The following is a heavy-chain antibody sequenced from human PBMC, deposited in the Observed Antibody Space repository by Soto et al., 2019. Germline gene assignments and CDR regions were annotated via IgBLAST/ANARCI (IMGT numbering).Heavy chain of an antibody. J-gene: IGHJ5*02. CDR3: ARDGFMPNEIPVFRAKFDP. CDR2: ISGYNGKT. D-gene: IGHD1-1*01. Sequence: QVQLVQSGAEVKKPGASVKVYCKASGYTFTNYGISWVRQAPGQGLEWMGRISGYNGKTDYSHNFQGRTTLTTDTFTSTAYMEVRSLRSDDTAVYYCARDGFMPNEIPVFRAKFDPWGQGTLVTVSS. CDR1: GYTFTNYG. V-gene: IGHV1-18*01.